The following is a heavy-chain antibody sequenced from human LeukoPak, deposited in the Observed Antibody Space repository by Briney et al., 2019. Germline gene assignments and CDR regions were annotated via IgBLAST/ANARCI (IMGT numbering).Heavy chain of an antibody. CDR2: IIPILGIA. Sequence: ASVKVSCKASGGTFSSYAISWVRQAPGQGLEWMGRIIPILGIANNAQKFQGRVTITADKSTSTAYMELSSLRSEDTAVYYCARETMVRGVIIDYWGQGTLVTVSS. CDR1: GGTFSSYA. CDR3: ARETMVRGVIIDY. D-gene: IGHD3-10*01. V-gene: IGHV1-69*04. J-gene: IGHJ4*02.